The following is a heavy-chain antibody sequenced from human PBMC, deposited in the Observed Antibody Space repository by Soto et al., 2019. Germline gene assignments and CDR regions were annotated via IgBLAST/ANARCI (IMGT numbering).Heavy chain of an antibody. CDR3: ARGYCSSTSCYKGARYWYFDL. V-gene: IGHV4-30-2*01. CDR1: GGSISSGGYS. J-gene: IGHJ2*01. CDR2: IYHSGST. Sequence: QLQLQESGSGLVKPSQTLSLTCAVSGGSISSGGYSWSWIRQPPGKGLEWIGYIYHSGSTYYNPSLKSRVTISVDRSKNQFSLKLSSVTAADTAVYYCARGYCSSTSCYKGARYWYFDLWGRGTLVTVSS. D-gene: IGHD2-2*02.